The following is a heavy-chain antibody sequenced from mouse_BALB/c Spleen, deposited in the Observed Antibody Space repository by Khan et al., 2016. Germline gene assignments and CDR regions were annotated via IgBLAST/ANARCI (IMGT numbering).Heavy chain of an antibody. J-gene: IGHJ4*01. V-gene: IGHV14-4*02. Sequence: VQLQQSGAELVRSGASVKLSCTASGFNIKDYYMHWVKQRPEQGLEWIGWIDPENGDTEYAPKFQGKATMTADTSSNTAYLQLSSLTSEDTAVYYCNAGYYKAIDYWGQGTSDTVSS. CDR3: NAGYYKAIDY. CDR1: GFNIKDYY. CDR2: IDPENGDT.